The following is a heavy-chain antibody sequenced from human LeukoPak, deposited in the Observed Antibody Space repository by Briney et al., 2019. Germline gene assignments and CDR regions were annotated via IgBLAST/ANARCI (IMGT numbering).Heavy chain of an antibody. CDR3: VRRGDASSGWGDHDY. J-gene: IGHJ4*02. D-gene: IGHD6-19*01. CDR2: IGGSGDKT. CDR1: GIILSNYS. V-gene: IGHV3-23*01. Sequence: GGSLRLSCVVSGIILSNYSMTWVRQAPGKGREWVSTIGGSGDKTFYADSVQGPFTISRDNSKNMLHLQMRRLTGEDTALYYCVRRGDASSGWGDHDYWGQGALVTVSS.